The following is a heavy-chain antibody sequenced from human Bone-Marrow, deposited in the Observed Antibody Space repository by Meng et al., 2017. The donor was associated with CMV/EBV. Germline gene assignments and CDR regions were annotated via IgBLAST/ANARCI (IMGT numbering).Heavy chain of an antibody. CDR2: IDTRSTSI. V-gene: IGHV3-21*01. CDR3: ATAGGYSNNIFGVAP. J-gene: IGHJ5*02. D-gene: IGHD4-11*01. Sequence: GGSLRLSCVASRFRFMSYSMIWVRQAPGKGLECVSSIDTRSTSIEYEDSVKGRFTISRDNARNSLYLEMNRLRVEDTAVYYCATAGGYSNNIFGVAPWGQGTLVTVSS. CDR1: RFRFMSYS.